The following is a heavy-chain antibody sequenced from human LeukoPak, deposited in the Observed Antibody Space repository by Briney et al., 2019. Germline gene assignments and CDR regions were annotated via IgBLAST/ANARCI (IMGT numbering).Heavy chain of an antibody. D-gene: IGHD3-22*01. CDR3: ASGRSQYYYDSSGYYYGPHYYYGMDV. CDR2: INHSGST. Sequence: SETLSLTCAVYGGSFSGYYWSWLRQPPGKGLEWIGEINHSGSTNYNPSLKSRVTISVDTSKNQFSLKLSSVTAADTAVYYCASGRSQYYYDSSGYYYGPHYYYGMDVWGQGTTVTVSS. CDR1: GGSFSGYY. J-gene: IGHJ6*02. V-gene: IGHV4-34*01.